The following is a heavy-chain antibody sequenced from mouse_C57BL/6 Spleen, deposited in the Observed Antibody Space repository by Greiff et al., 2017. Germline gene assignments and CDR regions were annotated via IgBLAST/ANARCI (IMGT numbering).Heavy chain of an antibody. V-gene: IGHV1-52*01. CDR2: IDPSDSET. CDR1: GYTFTSYW. Sequence: QVQLQQPGAELVRPGSSVKLSCKASGYTFTSYWMHWVKQRPIQGLEWIGNIDPSDSETHYNQKFKDKATLTVDKSSSTAYMQLSSLTSEDSAVYYCARWYYYGSSGYYAMDYWGQGTSVTVSS. D-gene: IGHD1-1*01. CDR3: ARWYYYGSSGYYAMDY. J-gene: IGHJ4*01.